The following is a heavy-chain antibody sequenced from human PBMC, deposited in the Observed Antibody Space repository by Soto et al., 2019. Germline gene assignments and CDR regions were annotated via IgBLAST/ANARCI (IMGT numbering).Heavy chain of an antibody. CDR2: IYYSGST. CDR1: GGSISSYY. Sequence: QVQLQESGPGLVKPSETLSLTCTVSGGSISSYYWSWIRQPPGKGLEWIGYIYYSGSTNYNPSLKSRVTISVDTSKNQFTLKLSSVTAADTAVYYCARCDVSSGWYYYFDYWGQGTLVTVSS. CDR3: ARCDVSSGWYYYFDY. J-gene: IGHJ4*02. V-gene: IGHV4-59*01. D-gene: IGHD6-19*01.